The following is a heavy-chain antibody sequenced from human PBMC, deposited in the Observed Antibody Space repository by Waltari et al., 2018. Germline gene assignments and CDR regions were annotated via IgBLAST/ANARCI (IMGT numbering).Heavy chain of an antibody. D-gene: IGHD3-22*01. V-gene: IGHV1-24*01. J-gene: IGHJ5*02. CDR2: CDPDDGET. Sequence: QVQLVQSGAEVKKPGASVKVSCKVSGYTLTELSMHWVRQAPGKGLEWMGGCDPDDGETIYAKKFQGRVTMTEDTATDTAYMELSSLRSEDTAVYYCVTLSGYRNWLDPWGQGTMVTVSS. CDR3: VTLSGYRNWLDP. CDR1: GYTLTELS.